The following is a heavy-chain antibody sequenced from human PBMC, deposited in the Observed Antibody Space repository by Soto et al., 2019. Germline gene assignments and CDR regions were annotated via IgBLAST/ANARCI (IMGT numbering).Heavy chain of an antibody. Sequence: SETLSLTCIVSGGSINSSSYFWGWVRQPPGKGLEWIGSIYYSGSTYYNPSLRSRVTISVDTSKNQFSLKLSSVTAADTAAFYCARHYSSGSRNWFDPWGQGTLVTVSS. CDR2: IYYSGST. CDR1: GGSINSSSYF. J-gene: IGHJ5*02. V-gene: IGHV4-39*01. CDR3: ARHYSSGSRNWFDP. D-gene: IGHD6-19*01.